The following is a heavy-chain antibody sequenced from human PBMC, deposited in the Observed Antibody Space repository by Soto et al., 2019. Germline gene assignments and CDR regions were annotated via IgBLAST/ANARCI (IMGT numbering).Heavy chain of an antibody. Sequence: EVQLLESGGGLVQPGGSLRLSCAASGFTFSSYAMSWVRQAPGKGLEWVSAISGSGGSTYYADSVKGRFTISRDNSKNPLYLQMNSLRAEDTAVYYCAKDGTYDYVWGSYRLNWFDPWGQGTLVTVSS. CDR2: ISGSGGST. D-gene: IGHD3-16*02. V-gene: IGHV3-23*01. CDR1: GFTFSSYA. CDR3: AKDGTYDYVWGSYRLNWFDP. J-gene: IGHJ5*02.